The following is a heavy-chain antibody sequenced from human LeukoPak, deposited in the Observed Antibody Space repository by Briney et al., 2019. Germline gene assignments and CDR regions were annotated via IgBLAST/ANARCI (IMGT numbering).Heavy chain of an antibody. V-gene: IGHV4-61*02. CDR2: IYTSGST. CDR1: GGSITSGSYY. J-gene: IGHJ5*01. Sequence: SETLSLTCTVSGGSITSGSYYWSWIRQPAGKGLEWIGRIYTSGSTNYNPSLKSRVTISVDTSKNQFSLRLSSVTAADTAVYYCATFFDSWGLGTLVTVSS. CDR3: ATFFDS.